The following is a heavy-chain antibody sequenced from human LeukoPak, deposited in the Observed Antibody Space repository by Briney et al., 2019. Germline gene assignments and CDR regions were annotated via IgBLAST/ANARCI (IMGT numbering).Heavy chain of an antibody. CDR1: GFTFSSYA. CDR2: ISGNGVVT. Sequence: GGSLRLSCAAPGFTFSSYAMRWVRQAPGKGLEWVSAISGNGVVTYYADSVKGRFTISRDNSKNMVYMQMNSLRAEDTAVYYCTKGAVTTYRAFDIWGQGTMVTVSS. V-gene: IGHV3-23*01. D-gene: IGHD4-17*01. CDR3: TKGAVTTYRAFDI. J-gene: IGHJ3*02.